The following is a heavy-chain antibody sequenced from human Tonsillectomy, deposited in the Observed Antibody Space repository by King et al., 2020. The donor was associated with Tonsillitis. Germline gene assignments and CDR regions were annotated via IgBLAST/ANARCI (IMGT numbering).Heavy chain of an antibody. CDR1: GFTFDDYA. CDR3: ARQPRVVVDYYYGMDV. V-gene: IGHV3-9*01. D-gene: IGHD3-3*01. J-gene: IGHJ6*02. Sequence: VQLVESGGGLVQPGRSLRLSCAASGFTFDDYAMHWVRHAPGKGLEWVSGISWNSGSIGYADSVKGRFTISRDNAKNSLYLQMNSLRAEDTALYYCARQPRVVVDYYYGMDVWGQGTTVTVSS. CDR2: ISWNSGSI.